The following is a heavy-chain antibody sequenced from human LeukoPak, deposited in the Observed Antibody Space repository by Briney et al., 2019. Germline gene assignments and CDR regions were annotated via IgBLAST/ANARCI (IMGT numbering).Heavy chain of an antibody. V-gene: IGHV3-30*02. CDR2: IWYDGGNK. J-gene: IGHJ6*02. CDR1: GFTFSSYS. Sequence: GGSLRLSCAASGFTFSSYSMNWVRQAPGKGLEWVAVIWYDGGNKYYADSVKGRFTISRDNSKNTLYLQMNSLRAEDTAVYYCAKDPNYVDFWSGKLYYYYYYGMDVWGQGTTVTVSS. CDR3: AKDPNYVDFWSGKLYYYYYYGMDV. D-gene: IGHD3-3*01.